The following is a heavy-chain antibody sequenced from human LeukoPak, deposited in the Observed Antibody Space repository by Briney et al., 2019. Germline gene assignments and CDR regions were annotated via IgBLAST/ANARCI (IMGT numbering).Heavy chain of an antibody. D-gene: IGHD1-26*01. CDR3: ARVYTVGAYIFDY. Sequence: PGGSLRLSCAASGFTFSSYGMHWVRQAPGKGLEWAAFIRYDGSNKYYADSVKGRFTISRDNSKNTLYLQMNSLRAEDTAVYYCARVYTVGAYIFDYWGQGTLVTVSS. V-gene: IGHV3-30*02. J-gene: IGHJ4*02. CDR2: IRYDGSNK. CDR1: GFTFSSYG.